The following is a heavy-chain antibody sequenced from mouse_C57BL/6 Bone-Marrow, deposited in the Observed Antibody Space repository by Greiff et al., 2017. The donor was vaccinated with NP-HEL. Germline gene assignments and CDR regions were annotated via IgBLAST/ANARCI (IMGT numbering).Heavy chain of an antibody. CDR1: GYTFTSYG. V-gene: IGHV1-81*01. CDR2: IYPRSGNT. CDR3: APHYYGSSHWYFDV. Sequence: VQLQQSGAELARPGASVKLSCKASGYTFTSYGISWVKQRTGQGLEWIGEIYPRSGNTYYNEKFKGKATLTADKSSSTAYMELRSLTSEDSAVYFCAPHYYGSSHWYFDVWGTGTTVTVSS. D-gene: IGHD1-1*01. J-gene: IGHJ1*03.